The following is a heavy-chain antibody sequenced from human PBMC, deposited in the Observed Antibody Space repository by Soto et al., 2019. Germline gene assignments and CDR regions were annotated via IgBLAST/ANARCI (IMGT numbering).Heavy chain of an antibody. D-gene: IGHD2-15*01. CDR3: ARDPPRVYCSGGSCYLVAFDI. CDR2: IYTSGST. CDR1: GGSISSYY. J-gene: IGHJ3*02. V-gene: IGHV4-4*07. Sequence: QVQLQESGPGLVKPSETLSLTCTVSGGSISSYYWSWIRQPAGKGQEWIGRIYTSGSTNYNPSLKSRVTMSVDTSKNQFSLKLSSVTAADTAVYYCARDPPRVYCSGGSCYLVAFDIWGQGTMVTVSS.